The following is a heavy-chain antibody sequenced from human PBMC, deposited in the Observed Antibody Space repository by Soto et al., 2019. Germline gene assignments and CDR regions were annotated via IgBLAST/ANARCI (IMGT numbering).Heavy chain of an antibody. CDR1: GFTFSTYG. J-gene: IGHJ4*02. CDR2: VSLDGSSE. Sequence: QVHLVESGGGVVQPGRSLRLSCTGSGFTFSTYGLHWVRQAPGKGLEWVVGVSLDGSSEAYADSVKGRFTISRDNSNNTLYLEMNSLRTGDTAVYYCARDSHVWWPPTRRSYVDAWGQGTGVTVSS. CDR3: ARDSHVWWPPTRRSYVDA. D-gene: IGHD3-3*02. V-gene: IGHV3-30*03.